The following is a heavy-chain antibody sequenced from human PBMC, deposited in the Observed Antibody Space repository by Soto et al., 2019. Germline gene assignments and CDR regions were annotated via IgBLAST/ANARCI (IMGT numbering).Heavy chain of an antibody. J-gene: IGHJ4*02. D-gene: IGHD2-8*02. CDR3: AGRYCAGGICQFDC. V-gene: IGHV3-21*01. CDR1: GFPFSTYS. Sequence: PGGSLRLSCAASGFPFSTYSMNWVRQAPGKGLEWVSSISRDSNYIYYADSVKGRFTISRDNAKNSLYLQMNSLRAEDTAVYYCAGRYCAGGICQFDCWGQGTLVTVSS. CDR2: ISRDSNYI.